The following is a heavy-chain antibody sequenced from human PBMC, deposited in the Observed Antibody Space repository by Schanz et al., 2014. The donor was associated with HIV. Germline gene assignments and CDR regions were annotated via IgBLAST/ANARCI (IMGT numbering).Heavy chain of an antibody. D-gene: IGHD3-9*01. CDR3: ARTDYDILTGYSLGYYGMDV. Sequence: QMQLVQSGPEVKKPGTSVKVSCKASGFTFTSSAVQWVRQARGQRLEWIGWIVVGSGNTNYAQKFQERVTITRDMSTATAYMELTSLRSEDTAVYYCARTDYDILTGYSLGYYGMDVWGQGTTVTVSS. CDR1: GFTFTSSA. V-gene: IGHV1-58*01. CDR2: IVVGSGNT. J-gene: IGHJ6*02.